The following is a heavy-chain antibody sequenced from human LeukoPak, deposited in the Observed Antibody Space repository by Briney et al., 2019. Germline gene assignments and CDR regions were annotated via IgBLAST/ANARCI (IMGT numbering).Heavy chain of an antibody. CDR3: ARANFLYCSSSTCLFDY. V-gene: IGHV1-2*02. CDR2: INPNDGDT. CDR1: GYTFTDYY. D-gene: IGHD2-2*01. Sequence: ASVKVSCKASGYTFTDYYMHWVRQAPGQGFEWMGWINPNDGDTNYAQKFQGRVTITRETSISTAHMEVSRLRSDDTAVYYCARANFLYCSSSTCLFDYWGQGTLVTVSS. J-gene: IGHJ4*02.